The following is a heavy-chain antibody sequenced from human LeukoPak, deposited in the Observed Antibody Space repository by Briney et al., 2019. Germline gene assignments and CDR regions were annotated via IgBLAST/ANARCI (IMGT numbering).Heavy chain of an antibody. V-gene: IGHV4-34*01. Sequence: SETLSLTCAVYGGSFSGYYWSWIRQPPGKGLEWIGEINHSGSTNYNPSLKSRVTISVDTSKNQFSLKLSSVTAADTAVYYCARRWVYDKRAFDAWGQGTMVTVSS. CDR1: GGSFSGYY. CDR3: ARRWVYDKRAFDA. D-gene: IGHD3-16*01. CDR2: INHSGST. J-gene: IGHJ3*01.